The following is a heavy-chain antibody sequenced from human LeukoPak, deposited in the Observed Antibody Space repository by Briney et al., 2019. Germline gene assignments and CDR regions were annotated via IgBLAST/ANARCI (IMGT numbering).Heavy chain of an antibody. CDR1: GGTFSSYA. CDR2: IIPILGIA. D-gene: IGHD2-2*01. J-gene: IGHJ5*02. CDR3: ARENVVIPAAITWFDP. Sequence: SVKVSCKASGGTFSSYAISWVRQAPGQGLEWMGRIIPILGIANYAQKFQGRVTITADKSTSTAYMELSSLRSEDTAVYYCARENVVIPAAITWFDPWGQGTLVTVSS. V-gene: IGHV1-69*04.